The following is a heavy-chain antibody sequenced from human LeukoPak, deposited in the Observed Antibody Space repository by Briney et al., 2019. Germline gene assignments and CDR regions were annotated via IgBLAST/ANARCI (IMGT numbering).Heavy chain of an antibody. CDR3: AKGNGNCNSTSCPGNNFDY. CDR1: GGSFSGYY. D-gene: IGHD2-2*01. Sequence: PSETLSLTCAVYGGSFSGYYWSWIRQPPGKGLEWIGEINHSGSTNYNPSLKSRVTISVDTSKNQFSLKLSSVTAADPAVYYCAKGNGNCNSTSCPGNNFDYWGQGTLVPVSS. CDR2: INHSGST. J-gene: IGHJ4*02. V-gene: IGHV4-34*01.